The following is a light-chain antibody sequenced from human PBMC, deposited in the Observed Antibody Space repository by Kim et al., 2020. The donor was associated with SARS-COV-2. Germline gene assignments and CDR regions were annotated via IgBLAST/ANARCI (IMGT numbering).Light chain of an antibody. Sequence: SSELTQDPAVSVALGQTVRITCQGDSLRSYYANWYQQKPGQAPLLVIYGKNNRPSGIPDRFSGSSSGNTASLTITGTQAGDEADYYCNSRDSNNNVVFGGGTQLTVL. CDR1: SLRSYY. J-gene: IGLJ2*01. V-gene: IGLV3-19*01. CDR3: NSRDSNNNVV. CDR2: GKN.